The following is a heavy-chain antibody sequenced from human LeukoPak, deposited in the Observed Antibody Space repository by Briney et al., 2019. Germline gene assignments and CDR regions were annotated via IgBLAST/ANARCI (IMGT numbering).Heavy chain of an antibody. V-gene: IGHV3-23*01. Sequence: GGSLRLSCAASGFTFSSYAMSWVRQAPGKGLEWVSAISGSGGSTYYADSVKGRFTISRDNSKNTLYLQMNSLRAEDAAVYYCAKVRGTGYRGYYFDYWGQGTLVTVSS. D-gene: IGHD3-10*01. CDR3: AKVRGTGYRGYYFDY. J-gene: IGHJ4*02. CDR1: GFTFSSYA. CDR2: ISGSGGST.